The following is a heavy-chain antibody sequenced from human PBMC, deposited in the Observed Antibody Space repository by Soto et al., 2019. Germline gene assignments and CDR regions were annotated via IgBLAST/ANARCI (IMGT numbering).Heavy chain of an antibody. CDR3: AKGGITLARGSFDH. Sequence: GGPLRPSFGVPGFSLSNYALSWFRQAPGKGLEWVSAISGSGSNTYYIDSVKGRFTISRDKSKTTLFLQMNNLRAEDTAVYYCAKGGITLARGSFDHWGQGALVTVSS. J-gene: IGHJ4*02. V-gene: IGHV3-23*01. CDR1: GFSLSNYA. D-gene: IGHD3-10*01. CDR2: ISGSGSNT.